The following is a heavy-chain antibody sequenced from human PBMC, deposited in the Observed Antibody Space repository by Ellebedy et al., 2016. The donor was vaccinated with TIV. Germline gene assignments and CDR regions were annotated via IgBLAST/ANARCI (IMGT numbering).Heavy chain of an antibody. CDR2: IYYSGST. Sequence: MPSETLSLTCTVSGGSISSYYWSWIRQPPGKGLEWIGYIYYSGSTNYNPSLKSRVTISVDTSKNQFSLKLSSVTAADTAVYYCAKDLQFERATDDAFDIWGQGTMVTVSS. V-gene: IGHV4-59*01. J-gene: IGHJ3*02. CDR3: AKDLQFERATDDAFDI. D-gene: IGHD1-1*01. CDR1: GGSISSYY.